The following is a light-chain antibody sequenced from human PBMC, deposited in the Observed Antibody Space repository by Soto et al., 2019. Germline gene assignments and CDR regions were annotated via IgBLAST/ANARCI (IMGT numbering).Light chain of an antibody. CDR3: QQYGSSSELT. CDR2: GAS. Sequence: EIVLTQSPGTLSLSPGERATRSCRASQSVSGTYLAWYQQKPGQAPRLVIYGASSRATGIPDRFSGSGSGTDFTLTVSRLEPEDFAVYYCQQYGSSSELTFGGGTKVEIK. J-gene: IGKJ4*01. CDR1: QSVSGTY. V-gene: IGKV3-20*01.